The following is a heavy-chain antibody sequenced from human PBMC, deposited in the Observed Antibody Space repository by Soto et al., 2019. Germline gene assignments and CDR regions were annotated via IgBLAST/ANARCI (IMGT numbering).Heavy chain of an antibody. CDR3: ARDCSSGGSCYSGAFDI. CDR2: IYHSGST. CDR1: SGSISRSNW. V-gene: IGHV4-4*02. Sequence: TSETLSLTCAVSSGSISRSNWWSWVRQPPGKGLEWIGEIYHSGSTNYNPSLKSRVTISVDKSKNQFSLKLSSVTAADTAVYYCARDCSSGGSCYSGAFDIWGQGTMVTVSS. J-gene: IGHJ3*02. D-gene: IGHD2-15*01.